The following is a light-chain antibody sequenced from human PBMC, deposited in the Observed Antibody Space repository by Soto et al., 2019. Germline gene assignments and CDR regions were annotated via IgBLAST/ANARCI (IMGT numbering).Light chain of an antibody. CDR3: QSYDTRLGAEL. Sequence: QSALTQPPSVSGAPGQRVTLSCTGSSSNFGARYDVHWYQHIPGKAPKLIIFGNTNRPSGVPDRFSGSRSGTSASQVIAGLQPEDEAHYYCQSYDTRLGAELFGGGTQLTVL. J-gene: IGLJ3*02. CDR2: GNT. V-gene: IGLV1-40*01. CDR1: SSNFGARYD.